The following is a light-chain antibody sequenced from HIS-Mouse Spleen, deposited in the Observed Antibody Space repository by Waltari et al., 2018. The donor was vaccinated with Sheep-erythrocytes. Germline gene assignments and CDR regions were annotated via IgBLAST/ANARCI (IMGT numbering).Light chain of an antibody. CDR2: AAS. CDR1: QGISSY. CDR3: QQLNSYPPRVT. Sequence: DIQLTQSPSFLSASVGDRVTITCRASQGISSYLAWYQQKPGKATKLLIYAASTLQSGVPSRFSGSGSGTEFTLTISSLQPEDFATYYCQQLNSYPPRVTFGGGTKVEIK. J-gene: IGKJ4*01. V-gene: IGKV1-9*01.